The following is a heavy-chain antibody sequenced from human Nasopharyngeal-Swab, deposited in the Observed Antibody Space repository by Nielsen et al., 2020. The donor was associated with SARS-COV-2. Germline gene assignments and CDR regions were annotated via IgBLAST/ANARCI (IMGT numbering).Heavy chain of an antibody. D-gene: IGHD2-15*01. Sequence: WIRQPPGKGLEWIGEIYHSGSTNYNPSLKSRVTISVDTSKNQFSLKLSSVTAADTAVYYCARGFRTSIVVVVAACCPAHGGHWFDPWGQGTLVTVSS. CDR3: ARGFRTSIVVVVAACCPAHGGHWFDP. V-gene: IGHV4-34*01. J-gene: IGHJ5*02. CDR2: IYHSGST.